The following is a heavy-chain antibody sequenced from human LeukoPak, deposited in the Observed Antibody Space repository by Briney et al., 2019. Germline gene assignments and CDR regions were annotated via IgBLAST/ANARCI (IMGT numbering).Heavy chain of an antibody. D-gene: IGHD3-10*01. CDR2: IYHSGST. CDR1: GYSISSGYY. Sequence: SETLSLTCAVSGYSISSGYYWGWIRQPPGKGLEWIGSIYHSGSTYYNPSLKSRVTISVDTSKNQFSLKLSSVTAADTAVYYCARDGLQWFGDSTNYWGQGTLVTVSS. CDR3: ARDGLQWFGDSTNY. V-gene: IGHV4-38-2*02. J-gene: IGHJ4*02.